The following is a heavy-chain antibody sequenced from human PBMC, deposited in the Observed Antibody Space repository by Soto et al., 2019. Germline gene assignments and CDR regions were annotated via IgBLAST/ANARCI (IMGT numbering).Heavy chain of an antibody. D-gene: IGHD4-4*01. CDR3: AKDRQYPRDYFHY. J-gene: IGHJ4*02. V-gene: IGHV3-23*01. Sequence: PGGSLRLSCAASGFNFATYSMSWVRQAPGKGLEWVAGISDGVDRAYYADSVKGRFTISRDISGNTVFLQMDSLRAEDTAVYYCAKDRQYPRDYFHYWGQGTLVTVSS. CDR1: GFNFATYS. CDR2: ISDGVDRA.